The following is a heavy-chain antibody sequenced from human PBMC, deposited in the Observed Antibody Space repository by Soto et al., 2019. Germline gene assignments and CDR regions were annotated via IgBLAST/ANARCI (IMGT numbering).Heavy chain of an antibody. V-gene: IGHV4-31*03. CDR1: GGSISSGGYY. CDR2: ISYSGST. CDR3: ARGGRRSPGMDV. Sequence: QVQLQESGPGLVKPSQTLSLTCTVSGGSISSGGYYWSWIRQHPGKGLEWIGYISYSGSTYYNPSLKRRVTISVDTAKTQFSLKLSSVTAADTAVYYCARGGRRSPGMDVWGQGTTVTVSS. J-gene: IGHJ6*02.